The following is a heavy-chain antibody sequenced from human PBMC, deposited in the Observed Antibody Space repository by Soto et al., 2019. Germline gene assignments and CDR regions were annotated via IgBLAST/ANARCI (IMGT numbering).Heavy chain of an antibody. J-gene: IGHJ1*01. V-gene: IGHV4-31*03. D-gene: IGHD3-10*01. Sequence: QVQLQESGQGLVKPSQTLSLTCTVSGGSFSSGGYYWSWIRQHPGKGLEWIGYIYYSGSTYYNPSLKSRVTISVDTSKNQFSLKLSSVTAADTAVYYCAREDYYYGPLEHWGQGTLVTVSS. CDR3: AREDYYYGPLEH. CDR2: IYYSGST. CDR1: GGSFSSGGYY.